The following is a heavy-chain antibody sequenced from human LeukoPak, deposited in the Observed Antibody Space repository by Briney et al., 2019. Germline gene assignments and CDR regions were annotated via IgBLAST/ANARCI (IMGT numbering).Heavy chain of an antibody. D-gene: IGHD3-16*01. Sequence: GGSLRLSCAASGGTVSSTSMSWVRQPPGKGLEWVSLIYTGGSTYYADSVKGRFTISRGNSKNTLYLQMNSLRAEDTAVYYCARGGSYASFGFDRWGQGTLVTVSS. CDR3: ARGGSYASFGFDR. CDR1: GGTVSSTS. J-gene: IGHJ4*02. V-gene: IGHV3-53*01. CDR2: IYTGGST.